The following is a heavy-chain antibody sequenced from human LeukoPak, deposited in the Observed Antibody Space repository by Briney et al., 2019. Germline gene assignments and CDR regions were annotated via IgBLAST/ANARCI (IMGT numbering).Heavy chain of an antibody. V-gene: IGHV4-34*01. CDR2: INHSGST. CDR1: GGSFSGYY. J-gene: IGHJ4*02. CDR3: ARATYSHYYGSGEVKD. D-gene: IGHD3-10*01. Sequence: SETLSLTCAVYGGSFSGYYWSWIRQPPGKGLEWIGEINHSGSTNYNPSLKSRVTISVDTSKNQFSLKLSSVTAADTAVYYCARATYSHYYGSGEVKDWGQGTLVTVSS.